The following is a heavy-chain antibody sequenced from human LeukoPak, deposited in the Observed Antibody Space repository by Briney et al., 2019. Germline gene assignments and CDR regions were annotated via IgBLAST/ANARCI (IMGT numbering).Heavy chain of an antibody. CDR1: GFTFSDCS. V-gene: IGHV3-30-3*01. CDR2: ISYDGITK. J-gene: IGHJ4*02. Sequence: PGGSLRLSCAASGFTFSDCSMHWVRQAPGKGLEWVAVISYDGITKYYADSVKGRFTISRENSKNTLYLQMNSLRAEDTAVYYCATSLGPLTEYWGQGTLVTVSS. D-gene: IGHD7-27*01. CDR3: ATSLGPLTEY.